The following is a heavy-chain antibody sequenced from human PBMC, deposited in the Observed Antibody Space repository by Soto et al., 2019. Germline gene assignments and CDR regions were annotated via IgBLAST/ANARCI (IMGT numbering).Heavy chain of an antibody. CDR3: ARFGNYNYYYGMDV. D-gene: IGHD3-10*01. CDR2: IYSGGST. V-gene: IGHV3-66*01. Sequence: EVQLVESGGGLVQPEGSLRLSCAASGFTVSSNYMSWVRQAPGKGLEWVSVIYSGGSTYYADSVKGRFTISRDNSKNTMYLQMNSLRAEDTAVYYCARFGNYNYYYGMDVWGQGTTVTVSS. J-gene: IGHJ6*02. CDR1: GFTVSSNY.